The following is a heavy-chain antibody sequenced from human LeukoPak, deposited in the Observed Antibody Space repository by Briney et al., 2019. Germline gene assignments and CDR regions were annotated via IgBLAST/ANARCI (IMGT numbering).Heavy chain of an antibody. CDR1: GYTFTSYG. V-gene: IGHV1-18*01. CDR3: AREGPRLAYYYDSSGYYGVVDY. J-gene: IGHJ4*02. Sequence: ASVKGSCEASGYTFTSYGISWVRQAPGQGLEWMGWISAYNVNTNYAQKRQGRVTMTTDTSTSTAYMELRSLRSDDTAVYYCAREGPRLAYYYDSSGYYGVVDYWGQGTLVTVSS. CDR2: ISAYNVNT. D-gene: IGHD3-22*01.